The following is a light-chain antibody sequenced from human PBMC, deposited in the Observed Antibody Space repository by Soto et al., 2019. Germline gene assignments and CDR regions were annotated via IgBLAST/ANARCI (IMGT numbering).Light chain of an antibody. Sequence: QSALTQPASVSGSPGQSITISCTGTSSDVGGYNYVSWYQQHPGKAPKLMIYEVSNRPSGVSNRFSGSKSGNTASLTISGLQAEDEADYYCRSYTSSSTPWVFGGWTKLTVL. V-gene: IGLV2-14*01. CDR3: RSYTSSSTPWV. J-gene: IGLJ3*02. CDR1: SSDVGGYNY. CDR2: EVS.